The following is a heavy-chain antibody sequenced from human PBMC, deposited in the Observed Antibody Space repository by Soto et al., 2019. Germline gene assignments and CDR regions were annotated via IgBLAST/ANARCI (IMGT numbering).Heavy chain of an antibody. CDR1: GFTFDDYT. J-gene: IGHJ6*02. D-gene: IGHD6-19*01. V-gene: IGHV3-43*01. Sequence: GGSLRLSCAASGFTFDDYTMHWVRQAPGKGLEWVSLISWDGGSTSFADSVKGRFIISRDNSENSLYLQMDSLRTEDTAFYYCAKDRVAVTGAYYYYGLDVWGQGTTVTVSS. CDR2: ISWDGGST. CDR3: AKDRVAVTGAYYYYGLDV.